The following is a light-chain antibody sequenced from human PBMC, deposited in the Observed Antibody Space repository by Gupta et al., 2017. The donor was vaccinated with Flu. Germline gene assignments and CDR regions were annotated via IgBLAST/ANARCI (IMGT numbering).Light chain of an antibody. CDR1: NLRYKS. Sequence: CSRDNLRYKSGSWYQQGLGQSPVVVIYQDNKRPSGVPERFSGSKSGNTATLTIRGAQTTDEAEYYCQVWDSSTVIFGGGAKVTVL. CDR3: QVWDSSTVI. J-gene: IGLJ2*01. V-gene: IGLV3-1*01. CDR2: QDN.